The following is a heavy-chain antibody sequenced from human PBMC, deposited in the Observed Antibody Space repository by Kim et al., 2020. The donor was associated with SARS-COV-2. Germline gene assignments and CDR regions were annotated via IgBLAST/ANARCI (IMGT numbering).Heavy chain of an antibody. J-gene: IGHJ4*02. CDR3: AHDQRSGYGLADYFDY. Sequence: SLKRRFTSSSNKSKNTLYLQMSSLRPEDTAVYYCAHDQRSGYGLADYFDYWGQGTLVTVSS. V-gene: IGHV3-23*01. D-gene: IGHD5-18*01.